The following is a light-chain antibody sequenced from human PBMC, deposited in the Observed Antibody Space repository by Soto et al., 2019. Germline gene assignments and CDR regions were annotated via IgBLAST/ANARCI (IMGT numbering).Light chain of an antibody. CDR1: QGISSY. V-gene: IGKV1-9*01. Sequence: IQLTQSPSSLSASVGDRVTITCRASQGISSYLAWYQQKPGKAPKLLIYAASSLQSGGPSRFSGSGPGTDFPLTIRSLQPEDFATYSWQKLNSCLLTFDGGTKVDIK. CDR2: AAS. CDR3: QKLNSCLLT. J-gene: IGKJ4*02.